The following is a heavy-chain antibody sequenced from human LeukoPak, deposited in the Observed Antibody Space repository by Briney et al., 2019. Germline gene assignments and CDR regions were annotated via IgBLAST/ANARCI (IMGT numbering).Heavy chain of an antibody. D-gene: IGHD3-3*02. CDR2: MSGSGGST. V-gene: IGHV3-23*01. CDR1: GFTFNSYA. J-gene: IGHJ4*02. CDR3: TTEALVAY. Sequence: GGSLRLSCAASGFTFNSYAMSWVRQAPGKGLEWVSAMSGSGGSTYYADSVKGRFTISRDNSKNTLYLQMNSLKTEDTAVYYCTTEALVAYWGQGTLVTVSS.